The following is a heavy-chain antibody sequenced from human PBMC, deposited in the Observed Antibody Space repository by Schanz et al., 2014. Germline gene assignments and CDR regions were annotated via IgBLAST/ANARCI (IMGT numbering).Heavy chain of an antibody. V-gene: IGHV3-66*01. J-gene: IGHJ3*02. CDR2: IYIGGNT. CDR3: ARKMKLGVYGGKGHDSLDI. CDR1: GFSVGNKY. D-gene: IGHD4-17*01. Sequence: EVQLLESGGGLVQPGGSLRLSCAASGFSVGNKYMNWVRQAPGKGLEWVSFIYIGGNTYYADSVKGRFTISRDNSKNTVYLQMNSLRAEDTAVYYCARKMKLGVYGGKGHDSLDIWGQGTMVTVSS.